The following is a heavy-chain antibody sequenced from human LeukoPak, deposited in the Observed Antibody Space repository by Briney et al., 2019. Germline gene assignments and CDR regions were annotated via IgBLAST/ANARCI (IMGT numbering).Heavy chain of an antibody. Sequence: GGSLRLSCAASGFTFSSYSMNWVRQAPGKGLEWVSYISSSSSTIYYADSVKGRFTISRDNAKSSLYLQMNSLRAEDTAVYYCALERPNCPYYFDYWGQGTLVTVSS. V-gene: IGHV3-48*01. CDR2: ISSSSSTI. D-gene: IGHD1-1*01. CDR1: GFTFSSYS. J-gene: IGHJ4*02. CDR3: ALERPNCPYYFDY.